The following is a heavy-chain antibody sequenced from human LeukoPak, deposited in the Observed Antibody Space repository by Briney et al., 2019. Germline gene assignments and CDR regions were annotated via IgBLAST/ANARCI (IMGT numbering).Heavy chain of an antibody. CDR2: ISSSGSTI. Sequence: GGSLRLSCAASGFTFSDYPMNWIRQAPGKGLQWVSYISSSGSTIYYADSVKGRFTISRDNAKNSLYLQMNSLRAEDTAVYYCARNSPEGPFDYWGRGTLVTVSS. CDR3: ARNSPEGPFDY. CDR1: GFTFSDYP. J-gene: IGHJ4*02. D-gene: IGHD2/OR15-2a*01. V-gene: IGHV3-11*01.